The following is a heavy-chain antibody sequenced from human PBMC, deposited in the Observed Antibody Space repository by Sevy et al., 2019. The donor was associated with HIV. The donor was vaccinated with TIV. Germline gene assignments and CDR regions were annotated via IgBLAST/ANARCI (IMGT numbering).Heavy chain of an antibody. Sequence: SETLSLTCTVSGGSISSYYWSWIRQPPGKGLEWIGYIYYSGSTNYNPSLKSRVTISVDTSKNQFSLKLSSVTAADTAVYYWARVPGKTYYDFWSGYVGAFDIWGQGTMVTVSS. V-gene: IGHV4-59*13. CDR2: IYYSGST. CDR3: ARVPGKTYYDFWSGYVGAFDI. D-gene: IGHD3-3*01. J-gene: IGHJ3*02. CDR1: GGSISSYY.